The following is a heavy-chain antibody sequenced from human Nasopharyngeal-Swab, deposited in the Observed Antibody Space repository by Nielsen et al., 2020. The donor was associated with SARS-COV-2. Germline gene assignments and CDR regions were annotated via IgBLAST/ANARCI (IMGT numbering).Heavy chain of an antibody. J-gene: IGHJ6*02. D-gene: IGHD1-26*01. CDR2: INHSGST. CDR3: ARVRAWELRYYYYGMDV. V-gene: IGHV4-34*01. Sequence: GSLRLSCAVYGGSFSGYYWSWIRQPPGKGLEWIGEINHSGSTNYNPSLKSRVTISVDTSKNQFSLKLSSVTAADTAVYYCARVRAWELRYYYYGMDVWGQGTTVTVSS. CDR1: GGSFSGYY.